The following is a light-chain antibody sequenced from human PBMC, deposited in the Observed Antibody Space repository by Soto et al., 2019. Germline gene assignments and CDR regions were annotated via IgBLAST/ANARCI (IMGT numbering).Light chain of an antibody. CDR2: DVS. Sequence: DIQMTQSPSSLSASIGYRVTITCQASQNITNNLSWYQQKPGKAPKLLIYDVSNLETGVPSRFSGSGSETHFTLTINSLQPEDIATYYCQQYDNYDITFGQGTRLEIK. CDR1: QNITNN. J-gene: IGKJ5*01. CDR3: QQYDNYDIT. V-gene: IGKV1-33*01.